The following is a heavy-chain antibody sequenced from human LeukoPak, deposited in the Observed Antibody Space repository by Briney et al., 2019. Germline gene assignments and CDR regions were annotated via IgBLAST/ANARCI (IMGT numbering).Heavy chain of an antibody. D-gene: IGHD4-11*01. CDR1: GFSFSSYA. Sequence: PGGSLRLSCAASGFSFSSYAMSWVRQAPGKGLECVSGISGSGDITYYADSVKGRFTISRDNSKNTLYLQVNSLRAEDTAIYYCAKGGSATITTGGFDPWGQGTLVTVSS. V-gene: IGHV3-23*01. CDR3: AKGGSATITTGGFDP. CDR2: ISGSGDIT. J-gene: IGHJ5*02.